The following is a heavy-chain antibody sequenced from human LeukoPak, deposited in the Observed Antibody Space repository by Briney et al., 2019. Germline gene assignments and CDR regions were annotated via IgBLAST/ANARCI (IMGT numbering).Heavy chain of an antibody. D-gene: IGHD3-16*01. CDR2: IYYSGST. J-gene: IGHJ3*02. Sequence: GSLRLSCAASGFTFSSYAMSWVRQPPGKGLEWIGTIYYSGSTYYNPSLKSRVTISVDTSKNQFSLKLSSVTAADTAVYYCARHYGSIAFDIWGQGTMVTVSS. CDR1: GFTFSSYA. CDR3: ARHYGSIAFDI. V-gene: IGHV4-39*01.